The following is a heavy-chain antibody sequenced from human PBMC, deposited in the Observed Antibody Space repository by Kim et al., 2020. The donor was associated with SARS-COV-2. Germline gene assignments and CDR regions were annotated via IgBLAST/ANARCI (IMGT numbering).Heavy chain of an antibody. CDR3: AKDLLWFGEYDAFDI. J-gene: IGHJ3*02. V-gene: IGHV3-23*01. D-gene: IGHD3-10*01. Sequence: DSVKGRFPISRDNSKNTLYLQMNRLSAEDTAVYYCAKDLLWFGEYDAFDIWGQGTMVTVSS.